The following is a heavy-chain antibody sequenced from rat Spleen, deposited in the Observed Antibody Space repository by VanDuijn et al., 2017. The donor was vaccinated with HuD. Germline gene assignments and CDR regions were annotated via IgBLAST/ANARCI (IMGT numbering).Heavy chain of an antibody. CDR3: ARETNWERRFDY. V-gene: IGHV5-43*01. J-gene: IGHJ2*01. D-gene: IGHD5-1*01. Sequence: EVQLVESGGGLVQPGRSLKLSCAASGFTFNNYWMTWIRQAPGKGLEWVAYINTDSRDTHYAETVKGRFTISRDNAKNTVDMQLSSLRSEDTAMYFCARETNWERRFDYWGQGVMVTVSS. CDR2: INTDSRDT. CDR1: GFTFNNYW.